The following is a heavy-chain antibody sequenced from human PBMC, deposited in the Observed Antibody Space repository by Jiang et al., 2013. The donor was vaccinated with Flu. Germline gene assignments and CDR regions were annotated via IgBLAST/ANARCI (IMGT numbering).Heavy chain of an antibody. CDR2: TYYRSKWYS. V-gene: IGHV6-1*01. CDR1: GDSVSSNSAV. Sequence: AISGDSVSSNSAVWNWIRQSPSRGLEWLGRTYYRSKWYSDYSVYVTSRITIKADTSKNQFSLQLTSVSPEDTAVYYCGREDSSGYVDYWGQGTLVTVSS. D-gene: IGHD3-22*01. J-gene: IGHJ4*02. CDR3: GREDSSGYVDY.